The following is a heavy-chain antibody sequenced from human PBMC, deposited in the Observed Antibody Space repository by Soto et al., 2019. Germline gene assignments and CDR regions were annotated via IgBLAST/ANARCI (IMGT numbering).Heavy chain of an antibody. CDR1: GGTFSSYA. J-gene: IGHJ6*02. CDR2: IIPIFGTA. V-gene: IGHV1-69*01. Sequence: QVQLVQSGAEVKKPGSSVKVSCKASGGTFSSYAISWVRQAPGQGLEWMGGIIPIFGTANYAQKFQGRVTISADESTSTAYMELRSLRSEDTAVYYCARDKRADRRGNYYYGMDVWGQGTTVTVSS. CDR3: ARDKRADRRGNYYYGMDV. D-gene: IGHD6-6*01.